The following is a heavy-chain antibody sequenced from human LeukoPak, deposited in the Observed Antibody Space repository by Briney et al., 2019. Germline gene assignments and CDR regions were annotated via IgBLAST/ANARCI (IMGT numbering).Heavy chain of an antibody. CDR1: GYTLTELS. Sequence: ASVKVSCKVSGYTLTELSMHWVRQAPGKGLEWMGGFDPEVGETIYAQKFQGRVTMTEDTSTDTAYMELSSLRSEDTAVYYCATDSITQDGYNSFDYWGQGTLVTVSS. CDR3: ATDSITQDGYNSFDY. CDR2: FDPEVGET. V-gene: IGHV1-24*01. J-gene: IGHJ4*02. D-gene: IGHD5-24*01.